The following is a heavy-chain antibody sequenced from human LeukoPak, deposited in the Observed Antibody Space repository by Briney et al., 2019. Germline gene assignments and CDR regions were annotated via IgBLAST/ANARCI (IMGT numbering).Heavy chain of an antibody. CDR1: GGSISSSAYY. V-gene: IGHV4-39*01. D-gene: IGHD6-13*01. CDR3: ARRGGSSWHAY. J-gene: IGHJ4*02. CDR2: IFYSGTA. Sequence: PSETLSLTCTVSGGSISSSAYYWDWIRQPPGKGLEWIGSIFYSGTAYYIPSLKSRVTISVDTSKNQFSLILNSVTAADTAMYYCARRGGSSWHAYWGQGTPVTVSS.